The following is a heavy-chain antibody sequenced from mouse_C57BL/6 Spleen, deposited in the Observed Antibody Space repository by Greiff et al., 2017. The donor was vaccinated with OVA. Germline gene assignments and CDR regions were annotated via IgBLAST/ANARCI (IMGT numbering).Heavy chain of an antibody. CDR3: ARFGDYAAWFAY. J-gene: IGHJ3*01. V-gene: IGHV1-55*01. Sequence: QVQLQQPGAELVKPGASVKMSCKASGYTFTSYWITWVKQRPGQGLEWIGDIYPGSGSTNYNEKFKSKATLTVDTSSSTAYMQLSSLTSEDSAVYYCARFGDYAAWFAYWGQGTLVTVSA. D-gene: IGHD2-4*01. CDR1: GYTFTSYW. CDR2: IYPGSGST.